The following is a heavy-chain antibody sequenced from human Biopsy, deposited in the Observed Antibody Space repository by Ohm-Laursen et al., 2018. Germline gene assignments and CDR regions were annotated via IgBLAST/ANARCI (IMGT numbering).Heavy chain of an antibody. V-gene: IGHV4-34*01. J-gene: IGHJ5*02. CDR1: GGSFSGYY. CDR3: AVKSYFSTSFDP. D-gene: IGHD1-26*01. Sequence: SETLSLTCAVYGGSFSGYYWSWIRQPPGKGLEWIGEINHSGSTNFNPSFKSRVTISVDTSKNQFSLKLSPVTAADTAVYYCAVKSYFSTSFDPWGQGTLVTVSS. CDR2: INHSGST.